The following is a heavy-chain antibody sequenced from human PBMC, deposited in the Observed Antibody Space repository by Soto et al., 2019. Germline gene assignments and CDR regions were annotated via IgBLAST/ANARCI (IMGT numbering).Heavy chain of an antibody. CDR3: AKDLGGVDTWNDFDY. D-gene: IGHD1-1*01. CDR1: GFTFSSYA. V-gene: IGHV3-23*01. Sequence: PGGSLRLSCAASGFTFSSYAMSWVRQAPGKGLEWVSAIGVSGGSTYYVDSVKGRFTISRDNSKNTLYLQMNSLRAEDTAVYYCAKDLGGVDTWNDFDYWGQGTLVTVSS. J-gene: IGHJ4*02. CDR2: IGVSGGST.